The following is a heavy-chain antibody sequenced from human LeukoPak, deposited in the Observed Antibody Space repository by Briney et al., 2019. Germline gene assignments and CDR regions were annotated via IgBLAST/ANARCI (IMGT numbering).Heavy chain of an antibody. CDR2: IKQDGSEK. V-gene: IGHV3-7*01. CDR3: ARDGRGSMARGVYDY. Sequence: GGSLRLSCAASGFTFSSYWMSWVRQAPGKGLEWVANIKQDGSEKYYVDSVKGRFTISRDNAKNSLYLQMNSLRAEDTAVYYCARDGRGSMARGVYDYWGQGTLVTVSS. CDR1: GFTFSSYW. J-gene: IGHJ4*02. D-gene: IGHD3-10*01.